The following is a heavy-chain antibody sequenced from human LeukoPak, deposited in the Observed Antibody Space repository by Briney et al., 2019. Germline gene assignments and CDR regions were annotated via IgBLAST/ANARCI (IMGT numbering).Heavy chain of an antibody. CDR1: GYTLTELS. Sequence: ASVKVSCKVSGYTLTELSMHWVRQAPGKGLEGMGGFDPEDGETIYAQKFQGRVTMTEDTSTDTAYLELSSLRSEDTAVYYCATDPVGYCSSDSCYSVDYWGQGTLVTVSS. CDR2: FDPEDGET. J-gene: IGHJ4*02. CDR3: ATDPVGYCSSDSCYSVDY. V-gene: IGHV1-24*01. D-gene: IGHD2-15*01.